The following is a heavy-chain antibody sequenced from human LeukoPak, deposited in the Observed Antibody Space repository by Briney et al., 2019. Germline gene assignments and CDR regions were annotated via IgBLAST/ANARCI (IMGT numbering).Heavy chain of an antibody. J-gene: IGHJ5*02. CDR2: ISGSGGST. CDR1: GFTFSSYA. V-gene: IGHV3-23*01. Sequence: PGGSLRLSCAASGFTFSSYAMSWVRQAPGKGLEWVSAISGSGGSTYYADSVKGRFTISRDNSKNTLYLQMNRLRAEDTAVYYCAKARPSRPYYDFWSGKYNWFDPWGQGTLVTVSS. CDR3: AKARPSRPYYDFWSGKYNWFDP. D-gene: IGHD3-3*01.